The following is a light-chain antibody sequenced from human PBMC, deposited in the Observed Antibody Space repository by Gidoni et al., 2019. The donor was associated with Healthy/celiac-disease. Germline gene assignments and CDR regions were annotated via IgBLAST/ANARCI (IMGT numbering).Light chain of an antibody. J-gene: IGLJ2*01. V-gene: IGLV3-21*04. CDR1: NIGSKR. Sequence: YVLTPSPSVSVAPGKAAWITCGGNNIGSKRVHWYQQKPGQAPVLVIYYDSDRPSGIPERFSGSNSGNTATLTISRVEAGDEADYDCQVWDSSSDHHVVCGGGTKLTVL. CDR3: QVWDSSSDHHVV. CDR2: YDS.